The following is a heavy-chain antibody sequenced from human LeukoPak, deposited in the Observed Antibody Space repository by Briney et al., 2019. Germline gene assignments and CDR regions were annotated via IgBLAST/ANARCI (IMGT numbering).Heavy chain of an antibody. Sequence: GRSLRLSCAASGFTFSSYAMHWVRQAPGKGLEWVAVISYDGTNKYYADSVKGRFTISRDNSKNTLYLQMNSLRAEDTAVYYRARVGFIEAGGTGVGFFDYWGQGTLVTVSS. CDR2: ISYDGTNK. CDR1: GFTFSSYA. CDR3: ARVGFIEAGGTGVGFFDY. V-gene: IGHV3-30*04. D-gene: IGHD6-13*01. J-gene: IGHJ4*02.